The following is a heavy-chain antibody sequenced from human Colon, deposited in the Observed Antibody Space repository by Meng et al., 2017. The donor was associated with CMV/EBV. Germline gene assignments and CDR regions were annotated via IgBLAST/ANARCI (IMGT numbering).Heavy chain of an antibody. V-gene: IGHV1-18*01. CDR3: ARDQLSGHGMDV. Sequence: ASVKVSCKASGYSFTTYGIAWVRQAPGQGLEWMGWISGSNDYTNYTQNLQGRVTMTTDTSTNTAYMELRSLRSDDAAVYYCARDQLSGHGMDVWGQGTTVTVSS. CDR2: ISGSNDYT. D-gene: IGHD2-2*01. J-gene: IGHJ6*02. CDR1: GYSFTTYG.